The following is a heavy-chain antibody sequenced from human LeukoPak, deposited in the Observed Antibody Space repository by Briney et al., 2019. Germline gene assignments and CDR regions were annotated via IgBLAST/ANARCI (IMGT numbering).Heavy chain of an antibody. CDR2: ISSSGSTI. CDR1: GFTFSSYE. Sequence: GGSLRLSCAAPGFTFSSYEMNWVRQAPGKGLEWVSYISSSGSTIYYADSVKGRFTISRDNAKNSLYPQMNSLRAEDTAVYYCARGPHYYYYMDVWGKGTTVTVSS. V-gene: IGHV3-48*03. CDR3: ARGPHYYYYMDV. J-gene: IGHJ6*03.